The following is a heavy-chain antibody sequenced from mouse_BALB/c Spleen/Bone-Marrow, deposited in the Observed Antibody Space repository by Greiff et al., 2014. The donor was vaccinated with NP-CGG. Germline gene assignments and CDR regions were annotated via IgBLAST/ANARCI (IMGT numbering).Heavy chain of an antibody. CDR3: AREPSNWGYY. CDR1: GCTFTTYW. J-gene: IGHJ2*01. V-gene: IGHV1-87*01. Sequence: SGAELARPGASVKLSCKTSGCTFTTYWMQWVKQRPGQGLEWIGAIYPGEGDTRYTQKFKGKATLTADKSSSTAYIQLSNLTSEDSAVYYCAREPSNWGYYWGQGTTLTVAS. CDR2: IYPGEGDT.